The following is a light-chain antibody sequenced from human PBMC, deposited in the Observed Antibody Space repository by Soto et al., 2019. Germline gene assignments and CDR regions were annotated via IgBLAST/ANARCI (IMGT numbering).Light chain of an antibody. CDR2: GNN. CDR1: SASIGAGYD. Sequence: QAVVTQPPSVSGAPGQRVTISCIGSSASIGAGYDVHWYQQVPGTTPKLLIYGNNNRPSGVPDRFSGSKSGTSASLAITGLQAEDEADYYCQSYDSSLSGSGVFGGGTKLTVL. J-gene: IGLJ3*02. V-gene: IGLV1-40*01. CDR3: QSYDSSLSGSGV.